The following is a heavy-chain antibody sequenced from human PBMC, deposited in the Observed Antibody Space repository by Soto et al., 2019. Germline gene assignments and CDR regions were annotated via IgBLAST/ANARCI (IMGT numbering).Heavy chain of an antibody. V-gene: IGHV4-34*01. Sequence: SETLSLTCAVYGGSFSGYYWSWIRQPPWKGLEWIGEINHSGSTNYNPSLKSRVTISVDTSKNQFSLKLSSVTAADTAVYYCARVADGTGGSWGQGTLVTVSS. CDR2: INHSGST. CDR3: ARVADGTGGS. J-gene: IGHJ5*02. D-gene: IGHD6-13*01. CDR1: GGSFSGYY.